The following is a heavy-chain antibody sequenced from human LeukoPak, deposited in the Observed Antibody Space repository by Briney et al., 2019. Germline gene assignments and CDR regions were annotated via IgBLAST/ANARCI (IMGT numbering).Heavy chain of an antibody. CDR1: GFTFSDYW. J-gene: IGHJ4*02. D-gene: IGHD6-13*01. CDR3: ARDRSISAAGDTY. Sequence: GGSLRLSCAASGFTFSDYWMHWVRQAPGKGLVWVSRVNRDGSSTSCADSVKGRFTISRDNAENTLSLQMNSLRAEDTAVYYCARDRSISAAGDTYWGQGTLVTVSS. V-gene: IGHV3-74*01. CDR2: VNRDGSST.